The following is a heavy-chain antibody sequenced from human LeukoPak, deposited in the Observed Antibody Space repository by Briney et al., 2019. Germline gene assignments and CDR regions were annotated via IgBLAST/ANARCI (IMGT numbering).Heavy chain of an antibody. J-gene: IGHJ6*03. CDR2: INPDSGGT. CDR3: ARDTSWLPARTHMDV. D-gene: IGHD3-22*01. Sequence: ASVKVSCKASGYTFTGYYMHWVRQAPGQGLEWMGWINPDSGGTNYAQKFQGRVTMTRDTSISTAYMELSRLRSDDTAVYYCARDTSWLPARTHMDVWGKGTTVTVSS. V-gene: IGHV1-2*02. CDR1: GYTFTGYY.